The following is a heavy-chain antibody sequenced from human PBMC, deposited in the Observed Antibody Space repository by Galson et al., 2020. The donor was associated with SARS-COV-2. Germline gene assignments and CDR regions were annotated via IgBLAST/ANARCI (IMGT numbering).Heavy chain of an antibody. V-gene: IGHV1-58*02. CDR3: AAFALSIPHP. J-gene: IGHJ5*02. Sequence: SVKVSCKASGFTFFSSAIQWVRQARGQRLEWIGWLVVGSGNTKYAQKFQERVTITRDMSTSTTYMELSGLSSEDTAVYYCAAFALSIPHPWGQGTLVIVSS. CDR2: LVVGSGNT. D-gene: IGHD2-21*01. CDR1: GFTFFSSA.